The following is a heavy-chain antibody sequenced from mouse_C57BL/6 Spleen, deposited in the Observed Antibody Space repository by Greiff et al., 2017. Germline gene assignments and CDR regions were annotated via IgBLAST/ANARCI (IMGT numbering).Heavy chain of an antibody. CDR3: ARGDYYGSRAMYY. CDR2: IDPSDSYT. Sequence: QVQLQQPGAELVMPGASVKLSCKASGYTFTSYWMHWVKQRPGQGLEWIGEIDPSDSYTNYNQKFKGKSTLTVDKSSRTAYMQLSSLTSEDSAVYYCARGDYYGSRAMYYWGQGTSVTVSS. CDR1: GYTFTSYW. D-gene: IGHD1-1*01. V-gene: IGHV1-69*01. J-gene: IGHJ4*01.